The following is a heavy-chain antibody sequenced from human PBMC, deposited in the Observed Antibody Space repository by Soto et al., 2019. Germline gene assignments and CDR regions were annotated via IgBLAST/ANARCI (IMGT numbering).Heavy chain of an antibody. CDR3: ARVYGSGSYIAVDI. J-gene: IGHJ3*02. D-gene: IGHD3-10*01. CDR2: SSALNGNT. Sequence: QVQLGQSGAEVKKPGASVKVSCNASGYTVTHYGISWELQAPGQGLAWMVWSSALNGNTKYVDNFQDRVTMTTDTSTNTAYMEVRSLRSDDTAMYYCARVYGSGSYIAVDIWGQGTMVTVSS. V-gene: IGHV1-18*01. CDR1: GYTVTHYG.